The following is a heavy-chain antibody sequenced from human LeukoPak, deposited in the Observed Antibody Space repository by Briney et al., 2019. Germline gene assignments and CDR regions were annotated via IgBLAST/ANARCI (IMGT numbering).Heavy chain of an antibody. J-gene: IGHJ4*02. CDR2: ISYDGSNK. CDR1: GFTFSSYG. CDR3: AKDPSWAFGGVMDYFDY. V-gene: IGHV3-30*18. Sequence: PGRSLRLSCAASGFTFSSYGMHWVRQAPGKGLERVAVISYDGSNKYYADSVKGRFTISRDNSKNTLYLQMNSPMAAATAVYYWAKDPSWAFGGVMDYFDYWGQGTLVTVSS. D-gene: IGHD3-16*01.